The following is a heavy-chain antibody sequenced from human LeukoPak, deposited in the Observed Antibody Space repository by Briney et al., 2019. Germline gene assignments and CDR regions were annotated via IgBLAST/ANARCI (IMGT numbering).Heavy chain of an antibody. D-gene: IGHD6-19*01. J-gene: IGHJ6*03. CDR3: AKMSHVAVAGFHYYYYYYMDV. CDR2: ISACSGDV. CDR1: GYTFSSYG. V-gene: IGHV1-18*01. Sequence: GASVKVSCKASGYTFSSYGINWVRQAPGQGLEWMGLISACSGDVRYAQMVQGRVTMTTDTSTRTAYMELRSLKSNDTAVYYCAKMSHVAVAGFHYYYYYYMDVWGKGTTVTDSS.